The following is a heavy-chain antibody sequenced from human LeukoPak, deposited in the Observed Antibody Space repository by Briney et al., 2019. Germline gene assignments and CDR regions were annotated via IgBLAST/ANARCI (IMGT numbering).Heavy chain of an antibody. CDR1: GFTFSSYS. CDR3: ARARWFGEYDAFDI. V-gene: IGHV3-21*01. J-gene: IGHJ3*02. Sequence: GGSLRLSCAASGFTFSSYSMNWVRQAPGKGLEWVSSISSSSSYIYYADSVKGRFTISRDNAKNSLYLQMNSLRAEDTAVYYCARARWFGEYDAFDIWGQGTMVTVSS. D-gene: IGHD3-10*01. CDR2: ISSSSSYI.